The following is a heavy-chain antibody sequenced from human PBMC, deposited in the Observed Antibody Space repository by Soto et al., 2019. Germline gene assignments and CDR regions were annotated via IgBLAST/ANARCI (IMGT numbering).Heavy chain of an antibody. CDR3: ARLVYYGSGRPFDY. D-gene: IGHD3-10*01. CDR2: IYYSGST. V-gene: IGHV4-39*01. Sequence: SKTLSLTCTVSGGSISSSSYYWGWIRQPPGKGLEWIGSIYYSGSTYYNPSLKSRVTISVDTSKNQFSLKLSSVTAADTAVYYCARLVYYGSGRPFDYWGQGTLVTVSS. J-gene: IGHJ4*02. CDR1: GGSISSSSYY.